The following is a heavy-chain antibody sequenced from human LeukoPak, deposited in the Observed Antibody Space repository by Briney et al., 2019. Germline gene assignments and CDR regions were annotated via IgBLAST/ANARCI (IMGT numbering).Heavy chain of an antibody. V-gene: IGHV3-21*01. CDR1: GFTFSSYS. CDR3: ARDSDIVVVVAATRNGYYYYGMDV. D-gene: IGHD2-15*01. J-gene: IGHJ6*02. Sequence: GGSLRLSCAASGFTFSSYSMNWVRQAPGKGLEWVSSISSSSSYIYYVDSVKGRFTISRDNAKNSLYLQMNSLRAEDTAVYYCARDSDIVVVVAATRNGYYYYGMDVWGQGTTVTVSS. CDR2: ISSSSSYI.